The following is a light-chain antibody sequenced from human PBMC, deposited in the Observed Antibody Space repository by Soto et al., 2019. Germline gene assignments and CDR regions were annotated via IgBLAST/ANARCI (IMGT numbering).Light chain of an antibody. V-gene: IGKV3-11*01. CDR3: QQRSNWPRFT. J-gene: IGKJ2*01. CDR1: QSVSNY. CDR2: DAS. Sequence: EIVLTQSPATLSLSPGERATLSCRASQSVSNYLAWYQQKPGQAPRLLIYDASNRATGIPTKFRGSGSGTDFPLDISSLEPEDFGVYYCQQRSNWPRFTFGQGTKVEIK.